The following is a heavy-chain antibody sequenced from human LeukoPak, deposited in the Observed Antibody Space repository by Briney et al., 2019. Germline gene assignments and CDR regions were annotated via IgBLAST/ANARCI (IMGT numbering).Heavy chain of an antibody. CDR1: GFTFSSYG. CDR2: IRYDGSNK. CDR3: AKDRGDKLIVVVPAADY. J-gene: IGHJ4*02. V-gene: IGHV3-30*02. Sequence: GGSLRLSCAASGFTFSSYGMHWVRQAPGKGLEWVAFIRYDGSNKYYADSVKGRVTISRDNSKNTLYLQMNSLRAEDTAVYYCAKDRGDKLIVVVPAADYWGQGTLVTVSS. D-gene: IGHD2-2*01.